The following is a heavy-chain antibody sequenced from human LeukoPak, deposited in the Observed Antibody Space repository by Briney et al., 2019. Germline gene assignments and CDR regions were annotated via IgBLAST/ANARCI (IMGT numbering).Heavy chain of an antibody. J-gene: IGHJ3*02. CDR3: AREITMIEPEAFDI. Sequence: GASVKVSCKASGYTFTGYYMHWVRQAPGQGLEWMGWINPNSGGTNYAQKFQGRVTMTRDTSISTAYMELSRLRSDDTAVYYCAREITMIEPEAFDIWGQGTMVTVSS. CDR2: INPNSGGT. V-gene: IGHV1-2*02. CDR1: GYTFTGYY. D-gene: IGHD3-22*01.